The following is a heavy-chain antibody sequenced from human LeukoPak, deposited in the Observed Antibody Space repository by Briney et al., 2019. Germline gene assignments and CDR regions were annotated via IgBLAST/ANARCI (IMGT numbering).Heavy chain of an antibody. D-gene: IGHD3-22*01. CDR3: TTYYYDSSGYYYPYYFDY. CDR2: ISNGGDST. Sequence: GGSLRLSCAASGFTFSTYAMSWVRQAPGKGLEWVSSISNGGDSTYYADSVKGRFTISRDNSKNTLVLQMNSLRAEDTAVYYCTTYYYDSSGYYYPYYFDYWGQGTLVTVSS. J-gene: IGHJ4*02. CDR1: GFTFSTYA. V-gene: IGHV3-23*01.